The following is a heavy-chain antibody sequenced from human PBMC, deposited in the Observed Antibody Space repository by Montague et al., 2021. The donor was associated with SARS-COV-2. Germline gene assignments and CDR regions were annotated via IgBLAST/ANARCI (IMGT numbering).Heavy chain of an antibody. J-gene: IGHJ4*02. Sequence: LRLSCAASGFTFSSYAMSWVRQAPGKGLEWVSTITGSGGSTYYADSVKGRFTISRDNSKNTLYLQMNSLRAEDTAVYYCAKGGVWERRGLTTFDYWGQGTLVTVSS. CDR3: AKGGVWERRGLTTFDY. V-gene: IGHV3-23*01. CDR2: ITGSGGST. D-gene: IGHD1-26*01. CDR1: GFTFSSYA.